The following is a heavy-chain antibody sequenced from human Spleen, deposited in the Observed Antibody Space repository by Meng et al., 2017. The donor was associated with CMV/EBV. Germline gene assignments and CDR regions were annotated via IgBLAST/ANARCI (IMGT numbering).Heavy chain of an antibody. Sequence: GSLRLSCAVYGGSFSDYSWTWIRHSPRKGLEWIGQINHRGSTNFNPSLMGRVTMSVDSSKEQFSLRLTSVTAADTAVYYCAGEIDIWGQGTAVTVSS. V-gene: IGHV4-34*01. CDR3: AGEIDI. CDR2: INHRGST. D-gene: IGHD2-21*01. J-gene: IGHJ4*02. CDR1: GGSFSDYS.